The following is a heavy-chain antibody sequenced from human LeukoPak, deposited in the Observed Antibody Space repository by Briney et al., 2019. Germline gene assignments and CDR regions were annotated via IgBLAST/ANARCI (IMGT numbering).Heavy chain of an antibody. CDR1: GFVFSDFY. D-gene: IGHD1-1*01. CDR2: ISPDGSYT. Sequence: GGSLRLSCAGSGFVFSDFYINWIRHSPGKGLEWLAYISPDGSYTTYGDSVKGRFVISRDNAKNSVSLQMNSLRVEDTAVYYCAPLNWNQHPFDYWGQGTLVTVSS. V-gene: IGHV3-11*03. J-gene: IGHJ4*02. CDR3: APLNWNQHPFDY.